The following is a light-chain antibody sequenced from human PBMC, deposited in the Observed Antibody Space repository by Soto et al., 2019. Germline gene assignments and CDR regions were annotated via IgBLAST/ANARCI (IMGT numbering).Light chain of an antibody. CDR1: SSDVGGYKF. Sequence: QSVLTQPASVSASAGQSITISCTGTSSDVGGYKFVSWYQHHPGKAPKLMIYEVNNRPSGVSNRFSGSKSGNTASLTISGLQPEDEADYYCLSYTSANTRVFGGGTQLTVL. V-gene: IGLV2-14*01. CDR2: EVN. CDR3: LSYTSANTRV. J-gene: IGLJ3*02.